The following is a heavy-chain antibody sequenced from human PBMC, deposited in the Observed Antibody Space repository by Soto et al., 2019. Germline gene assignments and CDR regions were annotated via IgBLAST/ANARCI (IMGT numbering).Heavy chain of an antibody. CDR1: GGAFSSYA. CDR2: IIPVLGTS. D-gene: IGHD4-17*01. Sequence: QVQLVQSGAEVKKPGSSVKVSCKASGGAFSSYAINWVRQAPGQGLAWMGGIIPVLGTSNYAQNFQGRVTITADDSTSTAYMELSSLRSEDTAFYYGARGRGRDYGGNVEENAFDIWGQGTVVTVSS. CDR3: ARGRGRDYGGNVEENAFDI. V-gene: IGHV1-69*01. J-gene: IGHJ3*02.